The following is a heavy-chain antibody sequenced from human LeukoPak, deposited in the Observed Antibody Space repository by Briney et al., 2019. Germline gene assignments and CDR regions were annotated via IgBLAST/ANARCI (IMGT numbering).Heavy chain of an antibody. CDR2: VYYTGST. J-gene: IGHJ5*02. Sequence: SETLSLTCSVSAGSVNNYFCNWLRQPPGRVLGWIGHVYYTGSTRYNPSLKSRVFISIDTSMNQFSLKLSSVTAADTAVYYCARRARAEADTSPDNWIDPWGQGTLVTVSS. CDR1: AGSVNNYF. CDR3: ARRARAEADTSPDNWIDP. D-gene: IGHD6-13*01. V-gene: IGHV4-59*08.